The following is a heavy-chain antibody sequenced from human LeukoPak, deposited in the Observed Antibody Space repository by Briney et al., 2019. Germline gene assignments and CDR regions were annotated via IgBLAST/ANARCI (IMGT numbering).Heavy chain of an antibody. J-gene: IGHJ4*02. CDR2: ISAYNGNT. D-gene: IGHD2-2*03. V-gene: IGHV1-18*01. Sequence: ASVKVSCKASSYTFTSYGISWVRQAPGQGLEWMGWISAYNGNTNYAQKLQGRVTMTTDTSTSTAYMELRSLRSDDTAVYYCARVPLDIVVVPAALPVDYWGQGTLVTVSS. CDR3: ARVPLDIVVVPAALPVDY. CDR1: SYTFTSYG.